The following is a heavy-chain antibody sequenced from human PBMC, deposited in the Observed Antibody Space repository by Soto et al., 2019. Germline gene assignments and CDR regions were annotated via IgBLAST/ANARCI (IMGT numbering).Heavy chain of an antibody. V-gene: IGHV4-4*02. CDR1: GGSISSSNW. Sequence: LSLTCAVSGGSISSSNWWSWVRQPPGKGLEWIGEIYHSGDTDYAQKFQGRVTMTRDTSINTAYLEVRRLTSDDTALYYCARAYNTLDSWGQGTLVTVSS. J-gene: IGHJ4*02. CDR2: IYHSGDT. CDR3: ARAYNTLDS. D-gene: IGHD1-20*01.